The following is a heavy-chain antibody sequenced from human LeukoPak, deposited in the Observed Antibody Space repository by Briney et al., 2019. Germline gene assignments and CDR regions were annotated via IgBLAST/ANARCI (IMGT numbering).Heavy chain of an antibody. CDR3: ARARGNNYGFFDY. CDR1: GFMFGDYA. CDR2: ISGSGGNV. D-gene: IGHD3/OR15-3a*01. J-gene: IGHJ4*02. V-gene: IGHV3-23*01. Sequence: GGSLRLSCTASGFMFGDYAMSWVRQAPGKGLEWVSSISGSGGNVYYAGSVRGRFTISRDNSKNTVYLQMNSLRAEDTAVYYCARARGNNYGFFDYWGQGILVTVSS.